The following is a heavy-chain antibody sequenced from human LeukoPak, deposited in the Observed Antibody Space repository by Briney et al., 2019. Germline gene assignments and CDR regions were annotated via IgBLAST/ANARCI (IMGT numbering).Heavy chain of an antibody. CDR3: ARGGPPQDIVVVPAAPFDP. V-gene: IGHV3-7*01. D-gene: IGHD2-2*01. CDR2: IKQDGSEK. Sequence: PGGSLRFSCAASGFTFSSYWMSWVRQAPGKGLEWVANIKQDGSEKYYVDSVKGRFTISRDNAKNSLYLQMNSLRAEDTAVYYCARGGPPQDIVVVPAAPFDPWGQGTLVTVSS. CDR1: GFTFSSYW. J-gene: IGHJ5*02.